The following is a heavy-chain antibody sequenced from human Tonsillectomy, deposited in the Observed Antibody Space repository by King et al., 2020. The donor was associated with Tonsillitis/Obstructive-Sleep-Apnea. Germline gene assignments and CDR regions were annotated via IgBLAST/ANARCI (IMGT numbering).Heavy chain of an antibody. CDR1: GGSISSGGYY. D-gene: IGHD6-13*01. V-gene: IGHV4-31*03. J-gene: IGHJ4*02. CDR3: ARGLYSSSWYLDY. Sequence: QLQESGPGLVKPSQTLSLTCTVSGGSISSGGYYWSWIRQHPGKGLEWIGYIYYSGSTYYNPSLKSRVTISVDTSKNPFSLNLSSVTATDTAVYYCARGLYSSSWYLDYWGQGTLVTVSS. CDR2: IYYSGST.